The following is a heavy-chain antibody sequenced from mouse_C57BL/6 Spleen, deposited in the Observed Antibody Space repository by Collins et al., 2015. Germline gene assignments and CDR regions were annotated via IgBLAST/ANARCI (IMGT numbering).Heavy chain of an antibody. D-gene: IGHD2-3*01. J-gene: IGHJ2*01. V-gene: IGHV1-72*01. CDR1: GYTFTSYW. CDR2: IDPNSGGT. CDR3: ARSFYDGYYEAFYFDY. Sequence: QVQLQQPGAELVKPGASVKLSCKASGYTFTSYWMHWVKQRPGRGLEWIGRIDPNSGGTKYNGKFKSKATLTVDKPSSTAYMQLSSLTSEDSAVYYCARSFYDGYYEAFYFDYWGQGTTLTVSS.